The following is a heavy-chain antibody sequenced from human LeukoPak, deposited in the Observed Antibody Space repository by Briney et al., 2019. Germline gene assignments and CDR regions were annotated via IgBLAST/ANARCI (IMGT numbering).Heavy chain of an antibody. CDR2: IKQDGSEK. CDR1: GFTFSSYW. Sequence: PGGSLRLSCAASGFTFSSYWMSWVRHAPGKGLEWVANIKQDGSEKQYVDSVKGRFTISRDNVKNSLYLQMNSLRVEDTAVYYCAKASRGPGETYWGQGTLVTVSS. CDR3: AKASRGPGETY. V-gene: IGHV3-7*01. J-gene: IGHJ4*02. D-gene: IGHD3-10*01.